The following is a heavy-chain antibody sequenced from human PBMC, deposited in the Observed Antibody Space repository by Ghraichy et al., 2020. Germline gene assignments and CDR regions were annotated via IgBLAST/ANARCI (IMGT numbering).Heavy chain of an antibody. CDR2: INPSSGDT. Sequence: ASVKVSCKTSGYDFTVYYMHWVRQAPGQGLEWLGWINPSSGDTRYAQKFQDRVTITMDTSINTAYMELSRLRSDDTDVYYCARAYSSGWYGSCDIWGQGQVVTVAP. J-gene: IGHJ3*02. CDR1: GYDFTVYY. CDR3: ARAYSSGWYGSCDI. V-gene: IGHV1-2*02. D-gene: IGHD6-19*01.